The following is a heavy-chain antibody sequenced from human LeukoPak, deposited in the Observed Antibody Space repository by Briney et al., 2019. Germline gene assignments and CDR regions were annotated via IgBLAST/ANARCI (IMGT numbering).Heavy chain of an antibody. CDR1: GFSFSSYS. CDR2: IYADGSGT. D-gene: IGHD5-24*01. Sequence: GGSLRLSCAASGFSFSSYSMHWVRQAPGKGLVWVSRIYADGSGTSYADSVKGRFIISRDNAKNTLYVQMNSLRAKDSAIYYCARGNNYAQDYWGQGTLVTVSS. J-gene: IGHJ4*02. CDR3: ARGNNYAQDY. V-gene: IGHV3-74*01.